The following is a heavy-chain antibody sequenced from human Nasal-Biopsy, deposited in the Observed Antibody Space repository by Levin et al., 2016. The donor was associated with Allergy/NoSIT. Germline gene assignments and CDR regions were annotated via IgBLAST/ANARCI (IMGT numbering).Heavy chain of an antibody. Sequence: GGSLRLSCVASGLTFDDYTMFWVRQAPGKGLAWVSLISWDGDASDYADAVRGRFTISRDNSKNSLYLQMDNLTTEDSAVYYCANALPEGRWRSDAYWYLHVWGRGTLVTVAS. CDR2: ISWDGDAS. D-gene: IGHD2-8*02. CDR3: ANALPEGRWRSDAYWYLHV. J-gene: IGHJ2*01. CDR1: GLTFDDYT. V-gene: IGHV3-43*01.